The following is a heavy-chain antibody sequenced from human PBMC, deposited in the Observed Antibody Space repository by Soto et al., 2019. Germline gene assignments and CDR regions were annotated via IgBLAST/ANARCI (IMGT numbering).Heavy chain of an antibody. V-gene: IGHV1-69*01. Sequence: QVQLVQSGAEVKKPGSSVKVSCKASGGTFSSYAISWVRQAPGQGLEWMGGIIPIFGTANYAQKFQGRVTSNADESTSTAYMELSSLRSEDTAVYYCARGGYCTNGVCYTHYYYGMDVWGQGTTVTVYS. D-gene: IGHD2-8*01. CDR3: ARGGYCTNGVCYTHYYYGMDV. CDR2: IIPIFGTA. J-gene: IGHJ6*02. CDR1: GGTFSSYA.